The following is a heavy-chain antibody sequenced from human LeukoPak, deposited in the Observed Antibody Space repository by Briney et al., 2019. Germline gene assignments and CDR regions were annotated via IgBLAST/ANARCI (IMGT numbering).Heavy chain of an antibody. CDR1: GGSFSGYY. V-gene: IGHV4-34*01. CDR2: INHSGST. D-gene: IGHD2-2*01. CDR3: ARGGCSSTSCYGPI. J-gene: IGHJ3*02. Sequence: SETLSLTCAVYGGSFSGYYWSWIRQPPRKGLEWIGEINHSGSTNYNPSLKSRVTISVDTSKNQFSLKLSSVTAADTAVYYCARGGCSSTSCYGPIWGQGTMVTVSS.